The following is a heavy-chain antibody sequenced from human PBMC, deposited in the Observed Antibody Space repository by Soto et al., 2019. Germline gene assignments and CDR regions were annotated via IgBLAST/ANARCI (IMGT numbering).Heavy chain of an antibody. V-gene: IGHV3-30-3*01. CDR1: GFTFSSYA. CDR3: ASLIVVVITTPGFDY. D-gene: IGHD3-22*01. J-gene: IGHJ4*02. CDR2: ISYDGSNK. Sequence: GGSLRLSCAASGFTFSSYAMHWVRQAPGKGLEWVAVISYDGSNKYHADSVKGRFTISRDNSKNTLYLQMNSLRAEDTAVYYCASLIVVVITTPGFDYWGQGTLVTV.